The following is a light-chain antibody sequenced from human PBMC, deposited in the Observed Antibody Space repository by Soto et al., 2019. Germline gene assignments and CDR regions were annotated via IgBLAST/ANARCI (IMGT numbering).Light chain of an antibody. CDR2: GAS. J-gene: IGKJ1*01. CDR3: QQYGSSPWT. Sequence: EIVLTQSPGTLSLSPGERATLSCRASQSGSSNYLAWYPQKPGQAPRLLIYGASSRATGIPDMFSGSGSGTDFTLAISRLEPEDLAVYYCQQYGSSPWTFGLGTTVEI. V-gene: IGKV3-20*01. CDR1: QSGSSNY.